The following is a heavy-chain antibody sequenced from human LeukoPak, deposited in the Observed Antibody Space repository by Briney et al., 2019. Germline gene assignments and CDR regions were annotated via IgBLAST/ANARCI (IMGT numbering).Heavy chain of an antibody. CDR1: GGTFSTYS. V-gene: IGHV1-18*01. J-gene: IGHJ4*02. CDR2: ISAYNGNT. Sequence: GASVKVSCKAAGGTFSTYSISWVRQAPGQGLEWMGWISAYNGNTNYAQKLQGRVTMTTDTSTSTAYMELRSLRSDDTAVYYCARDLSGWPINWGQGTLVTVSS. CDR3: ARDLSGWPIN. D-gene: IGHD6-19*01.